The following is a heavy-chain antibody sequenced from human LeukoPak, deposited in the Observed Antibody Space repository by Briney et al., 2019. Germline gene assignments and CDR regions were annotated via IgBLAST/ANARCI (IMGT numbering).Heavy chain of an antibody. CDR2: ISYDGSNK. D-gene: IGHD2-21*02. CDR3: ARCLVGDWAYMDV. CDR1: GFTFSSYA. V-gene: IGHV3-30*01. Sequence: GGSLRLSCAASGFTFSSYAMHWVRQAPGKGLEWVAVISYDGSNKYYADSVKGRLTISRDNSKNTLYLQMNSLRAEDTAVYYCARCLVGDWAYMDVWGKGTTVTVSS. J-gene: IGHJ6*03.